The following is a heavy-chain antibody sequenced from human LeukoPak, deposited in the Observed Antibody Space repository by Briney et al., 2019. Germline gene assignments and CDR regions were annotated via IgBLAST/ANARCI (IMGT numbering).Heavy chain of an antibody. D-gene: IGHD3-22*01. CDR1: GFTVSSNY. Sequence: GGSLRLSCAASGFTVSSNYMSWVRRAPGKGLEWVSVIYSGGSTYYADSVKGRFTISRDNSKNTLYLQMNSLRAEDTAVYYCARGLFNYYDSSGYLDYWGQGTLVTVSS. J-gene: IGHJ4*02. CDR3: ARGLFNYYDSSGYLDY. V-gene: IGHV3-53*01. CDR2: IYSGGST.